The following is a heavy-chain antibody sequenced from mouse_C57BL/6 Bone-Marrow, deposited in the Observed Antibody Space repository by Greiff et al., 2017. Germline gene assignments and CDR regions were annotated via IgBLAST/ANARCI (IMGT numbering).Heavy chain of an antibody. V-gene: IGHV14-4*01. Sequence: VQLQPSGAELVRPGASVTLSCTASGFNIKVDYMHWVKQRPAQGLAWFGWIAPETGDTEYASKFLGKATITADTSSKTAYLQLSSLTSEDTAVYYCTTVGVSGYCDYWGQGTTRTVSS. CDR2: IAPETGDT. D-gene: IGHD1-1*02. CDR1: GFNIKVDY. CDR3: TTVGVSGYCDY. J-gene: IGHJ2*01.